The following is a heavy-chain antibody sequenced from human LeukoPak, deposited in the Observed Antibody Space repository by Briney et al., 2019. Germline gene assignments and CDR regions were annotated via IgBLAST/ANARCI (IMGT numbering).Heavy chain of an antibody. CDR2: IQYDGSDK. CDR1: GFTLTSYG. CDR3: ARARYCSSISCREAFDI. Sequence: GGSLXLSCAASGFTLTSYGMHWVRQAPGKGLEWVAFIQYDGSDKNYADSVKGRFTISRDNSKNTLYLQMNSLRAEDTAVYYCARARYCSSISCREAFDIWGQGTMVTVSS. V-gene: IGHV3-30*02. D-gene: IGHD2-2*01. J-gene: IGHJ3*02.